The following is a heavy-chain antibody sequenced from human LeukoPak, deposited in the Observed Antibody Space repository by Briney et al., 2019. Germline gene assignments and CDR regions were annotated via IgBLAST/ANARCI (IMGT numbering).Heavy chain of an antibody. Sequence: GASVKVSCKASGYTFTGYYMHWVRQAPGQGLEWMGWINPNSGGTNYAQKFQGRVTMTRDTSISTAYMELSRLRSDDTAVYYCARDMATRYYYYYMDVWGKGTTVTVSS. V-gene: IGHV1-2*02. CDR2: INPNSGGT. D-gene: IGHD5-12*01. CDR3: ARDMATRYYYYYMDV. J-gene: IGHJ6*03. CDR1: GYTFTGYY.